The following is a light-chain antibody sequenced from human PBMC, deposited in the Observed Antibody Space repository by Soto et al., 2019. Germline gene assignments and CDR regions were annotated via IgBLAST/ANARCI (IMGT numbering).Light chain of an antibody. CDR3: SSYTISSVV. J-gene: IGLJ2*01. CDR1: SSDVGGHNY. Sequence: QSALTQPASVSGSPGQSITISCTGTSSDVGGHNYVSWYQQHPGKAPKLMIYEVSNRPSGVSNRFSGSKSGNTASLTISGLQAEDEADYYCSSYTISSVVFGGGTKLTVL. V-gene: IGLV2-14*01. CDR2: EVS.